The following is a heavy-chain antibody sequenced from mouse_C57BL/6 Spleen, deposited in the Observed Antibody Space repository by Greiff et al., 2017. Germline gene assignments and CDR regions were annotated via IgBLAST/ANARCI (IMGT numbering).Heavy chain of an antibody. J-gene: IGHJ3*01. CDR2: ISGGGGNT. Sequence: EVMLVESGGGLVKPGGSLKLSCAASGFTFSSYTMSWVRQTPEKRLEWVATISGGGGNTYYPDSVKGRFTISRDNAKNTLYLQMSSLRSEDTAWYYCARRTGTGLFAYWDQGTLVTVSA. CDR1: GFTFSSYT. D-gene: IGHD4-1*01. CDR3: ARRTGTGLFAY. V-gene: IGHV5-9*01.